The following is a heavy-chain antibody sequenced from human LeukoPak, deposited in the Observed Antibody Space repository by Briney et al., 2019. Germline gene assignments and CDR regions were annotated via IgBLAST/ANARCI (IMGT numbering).Heavy chain of an antibody. D-gene: IGHD6-13*01. Sequence: GGSLRLSCAASGFTFSSYGMHWVRQAPGKGLEWVALISYDGSNKYFADSVKGRFTISRDNSNNTLYLQMHSLRAVDTAVYYCAKDNVAAAGRYFDYWGQGTLVTVSS. CDR1: GFTFSSYG. V-gene: IGHV3-30*18. CDR3: AKDNVAAAGRYFDY. CDR2: ISYDGSNK. J-gene: IGHJ4*02.